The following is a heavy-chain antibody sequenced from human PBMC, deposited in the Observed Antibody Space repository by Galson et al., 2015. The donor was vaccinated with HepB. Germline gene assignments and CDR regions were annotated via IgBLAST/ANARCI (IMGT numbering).Heavy chain of an antibody. J-gene: IGHJ4*02. CDR3: ARGGGEADYDFWSGYYPYYFDY. CDR2: IYYSGST. V-gene: IGHV4-59*08. CDR1: GGSISSYY. Sequence: LSLTCTVSGGSISSYYWSWIRQPPGKGLEWIGYIYYSGSTNYNPSLKSRVTISVDTSKNQFSLKLSSATAADTAVYYCARGGGEADYDFWSGYYPYYFDYWGQGTLVTVSS. D-gene: IGHD3-3*01.